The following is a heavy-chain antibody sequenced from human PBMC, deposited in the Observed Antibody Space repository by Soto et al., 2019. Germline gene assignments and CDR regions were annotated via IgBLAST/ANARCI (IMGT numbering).Heavy chain of an antibody. V-gene: IGHV3-23*01. CDR3: ARDYDVGSGYPSRMDV. Sequence: GGSLRLSCAASGFTFSSYAMRWVRQAPGKGLEWVSVIIGSGSSTYYADSVKGRFTISRDNSKNTLYLQMNSLRAEDTAVYYCARDYDVGSGYPSRMDVWGKGTTVTVSS. CDR1: GFTFSSYA. D-gene: IGHD3-3*01. CDR2: IIGSGSST. J-gene: IGHJ6*03.